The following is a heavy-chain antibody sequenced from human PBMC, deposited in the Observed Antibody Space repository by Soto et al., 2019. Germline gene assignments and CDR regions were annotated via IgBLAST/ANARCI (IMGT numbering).Heavy chain of an antibody. D-gene: IGHD3-22*01. CDR2: ISGSGRST. Sequence: EVQLLESGGGLVQPGGSLRLSCAASGFTFSSYAMSWVRQAPGKGLEWVSAISGSGRSTYYADSVKGRFTISRDNSKNTLYLQMNSLRAEDTAVYYCDRYDSSGYYYFDYWGQGTLVTVSS. CDR3: DRYDSSGYYYFDY. V-gene: IGHV3-23*01. J-gene: IGHJ4*02. CDR1: GFTFSSYA.